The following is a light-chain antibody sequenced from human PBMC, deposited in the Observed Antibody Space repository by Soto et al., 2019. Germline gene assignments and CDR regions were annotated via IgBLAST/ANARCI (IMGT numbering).Light chain of an antibody. CDR1: QSVSNNY. V-gene: IGKV3-20*01. CDR3: QQYGSSGT. Sequence: IVLTQSPGTLALSPGERATLSCRASQSVSNNYLAWYQQIPGRAPRXLIYGASNRATGIPDRFSGSGSGTDFTLTISRLEPEDFAVYYCQQYGSSGTFGQGTQVDIK. J-gene: IGKJ1*01. CDR2: GAS.